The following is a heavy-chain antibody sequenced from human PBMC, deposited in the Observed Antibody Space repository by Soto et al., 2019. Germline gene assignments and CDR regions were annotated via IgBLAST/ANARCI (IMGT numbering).Heavy chain of an antibody. CDR2: IIPIFGTP. CDR1: GGTFSNYA. J-gene: IGHJ6*02. V-gene: IGHV1-69*12. D-gene: IGHD6-13*01. Sequence: QVQLVQSGAEVKKPGSSVKVSCKASGGTFSNYAISWVRQAPGQGLEWMGGIIPIFGTPNYAQKFQGRVTITADESTSTAYMELSSLRSEDTAVYYCSGIAAPLYYYGMDVWGQGTTVTVSS. CDR3: SGIAAPLYYYGMDV.